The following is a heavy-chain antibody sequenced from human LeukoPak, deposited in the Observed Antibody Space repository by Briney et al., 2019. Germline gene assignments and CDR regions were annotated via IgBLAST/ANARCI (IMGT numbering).Heavy chain of an antibody. D-gene: IGHD1-26*01. CDR3: ARDLISGAYTFDY. CDR2: ISSSSTTI. Sequence: RTGGSLRLSCAASGFTFSDISMNWVRQAPGKGLEWVSYISSSSTTIYYADSVRGRFTISRDNARQSLYLQMNSLRDEDTAIYYCARDLISGAYTFDYWGPGTLVTVSS. J-gene: IGHJ4*02. V-gene: IGHV3-48*02. CDR1: GFTFSDIS.